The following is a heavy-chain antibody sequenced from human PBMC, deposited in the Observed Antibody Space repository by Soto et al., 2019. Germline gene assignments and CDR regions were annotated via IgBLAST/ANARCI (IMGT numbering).Heavy chain of an antibody. CDR1: GYTFTGYY. CDR3: ARAYSSSSPYYYYGMDV. Sequence: ASVKVSCKASGYTFTGYYMHWVRQAPGQGLEWMGWINPNSGGTNYAQKFQGWVTMTRDTSISTAYMELSRLRSDDTAVYYCARAYSSSSPYYYYGMDVWGQGITVTVSS. CDR2: INPNSGGT. D-gene: IGHD6-6*01. J-gene: IGHJ6*02. V-gene: IGHV1-2*04.